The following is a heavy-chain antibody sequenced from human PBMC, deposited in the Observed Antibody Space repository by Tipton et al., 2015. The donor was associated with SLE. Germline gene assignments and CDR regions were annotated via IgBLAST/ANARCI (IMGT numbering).Heavy chain of an antibody. Sequence: LSLTCVASGFTFSNYAMSWVRQAPGKGLEWVSAITGSGDRTYYIDSVKGRFTISRDNSKNSLYLQMNGLRAEDTAVYYCARSPVDYWNGYSAWGQGTLVAVSS. CDR1: GFTFSNYA. D-gene: IGHD3-3*01. J-gene: IGHJ4*02. CDR3: ARSPVDYWNGYSA. CDR2: ITGSGDRT. V-gene: IGHV3-23*01.